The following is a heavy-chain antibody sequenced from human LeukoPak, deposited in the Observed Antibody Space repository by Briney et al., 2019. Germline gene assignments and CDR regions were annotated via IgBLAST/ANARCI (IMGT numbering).Heavy chain of an antibody. CDR1: GYSISSGYY. CDR2: IYHSGST. CDR3: ARGDIAVAGTSFDY. J-gene: IGHJ4*02. V-gene: IGHV4-38-2*02. Sequence: PSETLSLTCTVSGYSISSGYYWGWIRQPPGKGLEWIGSIYHSGSTYYNPSLKSRVTISVDTSKNQFSLKLSPVTAADTAVYYCARGDIAVAGTSFDYWGQGTLVTVSS. D-gene: IGHD6-19*01.